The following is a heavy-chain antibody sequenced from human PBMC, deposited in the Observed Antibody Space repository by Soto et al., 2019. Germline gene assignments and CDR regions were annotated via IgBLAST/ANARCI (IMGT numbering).Heavy chain of an antibody. CDR2: INAGNGNT. CDR3: ARDCPRRLALPCLDGMDV. J-gene: IGHJ6*02. CDR1: GYTFTSYA. V-gene: IGHV1-3*01. D-gene: IGHD6-19*01. Sequence: ASVKVSCKASGYTFTSYAMHWVRQAPGQRLEWMGWINAGNGNTKYSQKFQGRVTITRDTSASTAYMELSSLRSEDTAVYYCARDCPRRLALPCLDGMDVWGQGTTVTVSS.